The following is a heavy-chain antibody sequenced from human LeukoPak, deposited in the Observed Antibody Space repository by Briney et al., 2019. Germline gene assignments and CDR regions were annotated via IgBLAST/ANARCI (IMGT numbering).Heavy chain of an antibody. Sequence: PGRSLRPSCAASGFTFDDYAMHWVRQAPGKGLEWVSGISWNSGSIGYADSVKGRFTISRDNAKNSLYLQMNSLRAEDTALYYCAKDMGNYYDSSGYAFDYWGQGTLVTVSS. V-gene: IGHV3-9*01. CDR3: AKDMGNYYDSSGYAFDY. CDR1: GFTFDDYA. CDR2: ISWNSGSI. D-gene: IGHD3-22*01. J-gene: IGHJ4*02.